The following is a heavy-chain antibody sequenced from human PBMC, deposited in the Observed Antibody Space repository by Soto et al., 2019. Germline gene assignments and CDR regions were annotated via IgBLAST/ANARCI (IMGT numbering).Heavy chain of an antibody. CDR1: GFTFSGSA. D-gene: IGHD5-18*01. CDR3: AKEAGYSYGYDGMDV. V-gene: IGHV3-73*01. J-gene: IGHJ6*02. Sequence: GGSLRLSCAASGFTFSGSAMHWVRQASGKGLEWVGRIRSKANNYATAYAVSVKGRFTISRDDSKNTAYLQMNSLKTEDTAVYYCAKEAGYSYGYDGMDVWGQGTTVTVSS. CDR2: IRSKANNYAT.